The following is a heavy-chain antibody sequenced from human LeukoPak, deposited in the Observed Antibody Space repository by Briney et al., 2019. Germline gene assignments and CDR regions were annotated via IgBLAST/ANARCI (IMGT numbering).Heavy chain of an antibody. V-gene: IGHV4-61*02. CDR3: ARVRGVGATPFDY. CDR2: IFASGST. D-gene: IGHD1-26*01. Sequence: PSQTLSLTCTVSGASISSGSYYWNWIRQPAGKGLEWIGRIFASGSTNYNPSLKSRVTISLDTSKNQFSLKLSSVAAADTAVYYCARVRGVGATPFDYWGQGTLVTVSS. J-gene: IGHJ4*02. CDR1: GASISSGSYY.